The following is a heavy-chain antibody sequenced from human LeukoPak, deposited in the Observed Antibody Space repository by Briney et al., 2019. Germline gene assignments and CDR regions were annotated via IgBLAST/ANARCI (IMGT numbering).Heavy chain of an antibody. CDR1: GGSISSSSYY. CDR3: AREVVITTPNYYYYGMDV. V-gene: IGHV4-39*07. CDR2: IYYSGST. D-gene: IGHD3-22*01. J-gene: IGHJ6*02. Sequence: SETLSLTCTVSGGSISSSSYYWGWIRQPPGKGLEWIGSIYYSGSTYYNPSLKSRVTISVDTSKNQFSLKLSSVTAADTAVYYCAREVVITTPNYYYYGMDVWGQGTTVTVSS.